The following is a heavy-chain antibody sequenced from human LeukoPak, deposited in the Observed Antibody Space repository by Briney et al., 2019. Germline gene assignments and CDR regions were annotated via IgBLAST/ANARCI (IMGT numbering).Heavy chain of an antibody. J-gene: IGHJ4*02. V-gene: IGHV1-69*13. Sequence: PVKVSCKASGGTLSSYAISWVRQAPGQGLECMGGIIPIFGTGNYAQKFQGRVTITADESTSTAYMELSSLRSEDTAVYYCARDSLRDGSHYGYWGQGTLVTVSS. D-gene: IGHD1-26*01. CDR1: GGTLSSYA. CDR3: ARDSLRDGSHYGY. CDR2: IIPIFGTG.